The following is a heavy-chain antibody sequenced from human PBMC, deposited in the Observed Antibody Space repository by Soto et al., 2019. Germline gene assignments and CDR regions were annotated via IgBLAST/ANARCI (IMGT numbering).Heavy chain of an antibody. D-gene: IGHD3-3*01. CDR2: ISSSCSTI. CDR3: ARSHDDLWFPFDP. J-gene: IGHJ5*02. Sequence: PGGSLRLSCAASGFTFSSYEMNWVRQAPGKGLEWVSYISSSCSTIYYADSVKGRFTISRDNAKNSLYLQMNSLRAEDTAVYYCARSHDDLWFPFDPWGQGTLVTVSS. CDR1: GFTFSSYE. V-gene: IGHV3-48*03.